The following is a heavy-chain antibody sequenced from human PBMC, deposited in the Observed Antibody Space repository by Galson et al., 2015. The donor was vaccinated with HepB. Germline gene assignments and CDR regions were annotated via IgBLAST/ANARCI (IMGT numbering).Heavy chain of an antibody. CDR3: ARGRGSPEDYGSGSYPIYFDY. Sequence: LSLTCAVYGGSFSGYYWSWIRQPPGKGLEWIGEINHSGSTNYNPSLKSRVTISVDTSKNQFSLKLSSVTAADTAVYYCARGRGSPEDYGSGSYPIYFDYWGQGTLVTVSS. V-gene: IGHV4-34*01. CDR1: GGSFSGYY. J-gene: IGHJ4*02. D-gene: IGHD3-10*01. CDR2: INHSGST.